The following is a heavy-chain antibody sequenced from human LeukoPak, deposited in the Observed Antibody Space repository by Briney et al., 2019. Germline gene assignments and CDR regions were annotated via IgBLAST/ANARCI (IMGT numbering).Heavy chain of an antibody. CDR1: GGSISSGDYY. CDR2: IYYSGST. J-gene: IGHJ4*02. V-gene: IGHV4-31*03. Sequence: SETLSLTCTVSGGSISSGDYYWSWIRQHPGKGLEWIGCIYYSGSTCYNPSLKSRVTISIDTSKSLLSLKLSSVTAADSAVYYCARTDGDYNPYFFDYWGQGTLVTVSS. D-gene: IGHD4-17*01. CDR3: ARTDGDYNPYFFDY.